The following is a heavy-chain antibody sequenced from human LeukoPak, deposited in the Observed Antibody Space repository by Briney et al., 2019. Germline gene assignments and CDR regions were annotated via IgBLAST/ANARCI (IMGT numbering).Heavy chain of an antibody. Sequence: SETLSLTCTVSGGSINGNDYYWGWIRQPPGKGLEWIGSIYYSGSTYYNPSLKSRVTISVDTSKNQFFLRLSSVTAADTAVYYCARTNYYFYYMDVWGRGTTVTVSS. J-gene: IGHJ6*03. CDR1: GGSINGNDYY. D-gene: IGHD2-8*01. CDR2: IYYSGST. V-gene: IGHV4-39*01. CDR3: ARTNYYFYYMDV.